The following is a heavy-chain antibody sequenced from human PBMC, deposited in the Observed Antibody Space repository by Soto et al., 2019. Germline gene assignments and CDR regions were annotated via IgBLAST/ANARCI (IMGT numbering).Heavy chain of an antibody. CDR2: IYHSGST. CDR1: GGSISSSNW. Sequence: LRETLSLTCTVSGGSISSSNWWSWVRQPPGKGLDWIGEIYHSGSTNYNPSGGSTSYAQKFQGRVTMTRDTSTSTVYMELSSLRSEDTAVYYCASLASPDAFDIWGQGTMVTVSS. J-gene: IGHJ3*02. CDR3: ASLASPDAFDI. V-gene: IGHV4-4*02.